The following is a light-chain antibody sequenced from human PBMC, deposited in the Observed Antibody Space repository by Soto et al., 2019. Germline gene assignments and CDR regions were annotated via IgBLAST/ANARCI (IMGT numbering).Light chain of an antibody. V-gene: IGKV1-5*01. CDR1: QYISSW. CDR3: QQYYTYPWT. J-gene: IGKJ1*01. Sequence: DIQITQSPSTLSASVGDRVTITCRASQYISSWLAWYQQKPGKAPRLLIYDTSNLEDGVPSTFGGSGSGTDFTLTVSSLQPDDSATYYWQQYYTYPWTFGQGTKVDIK. CDR2: DTS.